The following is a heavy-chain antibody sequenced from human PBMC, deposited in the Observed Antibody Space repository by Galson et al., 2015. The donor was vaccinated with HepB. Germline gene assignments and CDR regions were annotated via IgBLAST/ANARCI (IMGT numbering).Heavy chain of an antibody. CDR1: GFTFSSYA. D-gene: IGHD6-19*01. J-gene: IGHJ2*01. CDR2: ISGSGGST. Sequence: SLRLSCAASGFTFSSYAMSWVRQAPGKGLEWVSAISGSGGSTYYADSVKGRFTISRDNSKNTLYLQMNSLRAEDTAVYYCAKDGHGSGWSYYWYFDLWGRGTLVTVSS. V-gene: IGHV3-23*01. CDR3: AKDGHGSGWSYYWYFDL.